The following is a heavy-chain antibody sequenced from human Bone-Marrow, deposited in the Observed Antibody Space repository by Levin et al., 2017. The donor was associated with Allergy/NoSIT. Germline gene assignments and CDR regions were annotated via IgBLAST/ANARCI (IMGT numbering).Heavy chain of an antibody. D-gene: IGHD2-15*01. CDR1: GGSLTPYY. Sequence: SQTLSLTCTVSGGSLTPYYWSWIRQPPGKGLEWIGNVYYSGSTNYSPSLKSRLTISVDTSKNQLFLGLSSVTAADTALYYCARIVWHEGSNWFDPWGQGTLVTVSP. V-gene: IGHV4-59*01. CDR3: ARIVWHEGSNWFDP. J-gene: IGHJ5*02. CDR2: VYYSGST.